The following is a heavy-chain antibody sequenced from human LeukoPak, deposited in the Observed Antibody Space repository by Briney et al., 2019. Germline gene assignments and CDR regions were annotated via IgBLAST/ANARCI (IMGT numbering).Heavy chain of an antibody. D-gene: IGHD3-10*01. CDR3: AKDSGYYGSGSYHPHFDY. Sequence: GGSLRLSCAASGFTFSSYAMSWVRQAPGKRLEWVSAISGSGGSTYYADSVKGWFTISRDNSKNTLYLQMNSLRAEDTAVYYCAKDSGYYGSGSYHPHFDYWGQGTLVTVSS. CDR1: GFTFSSYA. V-gene: IGHV3-23*01. J-gene: IGHJ4*02. CDR2: ISGSGGST.